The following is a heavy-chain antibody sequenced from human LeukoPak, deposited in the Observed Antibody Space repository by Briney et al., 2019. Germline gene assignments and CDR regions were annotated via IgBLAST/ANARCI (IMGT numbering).Heavy chain of an antibody. Sequence: SETLSLTCTVSGGSISSGGHSWSWIRQHPGKGLEWIGYIYYSGSTYYNPSLKSRVTISVDTSKNQFSLKLSSVTAADTAVYYCAGDGAGSDLFDYWGQGTLVTVSS. CDR3: AGDGAGSDLFDY. V-gene: IGHV4-31*03. CDR1: GGSISSGGHS. D-gene: IGHD1-26*01. J-gene: IGHJ4*02. CDR2: IYYSGST.